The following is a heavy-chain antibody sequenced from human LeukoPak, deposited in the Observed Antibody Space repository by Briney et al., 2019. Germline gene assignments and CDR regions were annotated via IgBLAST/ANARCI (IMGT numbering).Heavy chain of an antibody. D-gene: IGHD1-26*01. CDR3: ARDTVVGATNLPTYYFDY. J-gene: IGHJ4*02. CDR2: IWHSGIT. CDR1: GGSISSSNW. V-gene: IGHV4-4*02. Sequence: PSETLSLTCAVSGGSISSSNWWSWVRQPPGKGLEWIGEIWHSGITNFNPSLKSRLTMSVDKSKNQFSLKLSFVTAADTAVYYCARDTVVGATNLPTYYFDYWGQGTLVTVSS.